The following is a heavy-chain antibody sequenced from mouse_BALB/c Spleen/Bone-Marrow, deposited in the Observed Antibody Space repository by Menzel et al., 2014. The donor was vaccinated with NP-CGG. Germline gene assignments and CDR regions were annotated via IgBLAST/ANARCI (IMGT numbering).Heavy chain of an antibody. D-gene: IGHD2-4*01. CDR1: GYTFTSYV. V-gene: IGHV1-14*01. CDR2: INPYNDGT. Sequence: EVQLQQSGPELIKPGASVKMSCKASGYTFTSYVIHWVKQKPGQGLKWIGYINPYNDGTKYNEKFKGKATLTSDKSSSTAYMALGSRASEDSAVYYCERGVYYDYDGGALAYGGQGTSFTVSS. CDR3: ERGVYYDYDGGALAY. J-gene: IGHJ4*01.